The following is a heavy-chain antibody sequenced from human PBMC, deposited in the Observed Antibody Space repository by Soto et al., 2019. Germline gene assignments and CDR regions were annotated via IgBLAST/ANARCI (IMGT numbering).Heavy chain of an antibody. V-gene: IGHV3-23*01. CDR2: ISGSGGST. CDR3: AKCRVIAARPGWFDP. J-gene: IGHJ5*02. Sequence: AGGSLRLSCAASGFTFSSYAMSWVRQAPGKGLEWVSAISGSGGSTYYADSVKGRFTISRDNSKNTLYLQMNSLRAEDTAVYYCAKCRVIAARPGWFDPWGQGTLVTVSS. D-gene: IGHD6-6*01. CDR1: GFTFSSYA.